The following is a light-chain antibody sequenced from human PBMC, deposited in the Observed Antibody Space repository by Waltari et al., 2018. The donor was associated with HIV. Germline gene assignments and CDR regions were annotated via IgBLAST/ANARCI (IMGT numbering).Light chain of an antibody. V-gene: IGLV6-57*03. CDR3: QTYDNSLWV. CDR2: EDN. J-gene: IGLJ3*02. Sequence: NLMLTPSRSVSESPGKTVTISCTRSSGSIASNYVQWYHQLPGRAPTTVIYEDNQRPSGVPDRFSGSIDSSSNSASLTISGLKTEDEADYYCQTYDNSLWVFGGGTKLTVL. CDR1: SGSIASNY.